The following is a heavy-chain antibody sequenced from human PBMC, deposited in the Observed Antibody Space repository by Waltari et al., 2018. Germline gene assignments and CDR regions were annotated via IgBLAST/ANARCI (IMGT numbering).Heavy chain of an antibody. D-gene: IGHD2-8*01. J-gene: IGHJ5*02. CDR2: GKTDSGGT. Sequence: QVHLVQSGAEVKKPGASVKVSCKASGHTFTGQFLHWVRQAPGQGLEWREYGKTDSGGTKDAKKCQGRVTMTRETSSNTAYMELSSLRSDDTAVYYCESPYCPDGVCYSNWFDPWGQGTLVTVSS. CDR3: ESPYCPDGVCYSNWFDP. V-gene: IGHV1-2*02. CDR1: GHTFTGQF.